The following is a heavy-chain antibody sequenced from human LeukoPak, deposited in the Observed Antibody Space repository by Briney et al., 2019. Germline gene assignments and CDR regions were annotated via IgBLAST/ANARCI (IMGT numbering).Heavy chain of an antibody. V-gene: IGHV3-74*01. J-gene: IGHJ3*02. CDR1: GFTFSTYW. CDR3: ARPETQYSSGLDGFDI. Sequence: GGSLRLSCAASGFTFSTYWMHWVRQAPGKGLVWVSRINSDGSRTTYADSVEGRFTISRDNAKNTLYLQMNSLRTEDTAVYYCARPETQYSSGLDGFDIWGQGTMVTVFS. CDR2: INSDGSRT. D-gene: IGHD6-19*01.